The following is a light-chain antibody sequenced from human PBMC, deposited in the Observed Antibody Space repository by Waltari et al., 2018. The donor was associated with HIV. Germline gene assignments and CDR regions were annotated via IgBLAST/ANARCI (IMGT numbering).Light chain of an antibody. Sequence: DIVMPQSPDSLPVSLRVRATINCPASRRILYSSDNMNYLAWYQHKPRRPARLLISWASTRESGVPDRFSGSGSGTDFALNISRLQAEDVAVYHCQQYLRSPPTFGGGTKVEIK. J-gene: IGKJ4*01. CDR1: RRILYSSDNMNY. V-gene: IGKV4-1*01. CDR3: QQYLRSPPT. CDR2: WAS.